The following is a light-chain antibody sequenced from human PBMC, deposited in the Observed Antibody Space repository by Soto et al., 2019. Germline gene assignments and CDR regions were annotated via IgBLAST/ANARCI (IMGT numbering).Light chain of an antibody. J-gene: IGLJ1*01. CDR2: EVS. Sequence: QSALTQPASVSGSPGQSIAISCTGTSSDVGGYNYVSWYQQHPGKAPKLIIHEVSDRPSGISDRFSGSKSGNTASLTISGLQADDEADYHCCSHTSYNTRVFGTGTKVTVL. CDR1: SSDVGGYNY. CDR3: CSHTSYNTRV. V-gene: IGLV2-14*01.